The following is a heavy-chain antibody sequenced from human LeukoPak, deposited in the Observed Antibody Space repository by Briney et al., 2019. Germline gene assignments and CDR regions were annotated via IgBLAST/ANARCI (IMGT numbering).Heavy chain of an antibody. CDR2: INHSGST. V-gene: IGHV4-34*01. D-gene: IGHD5-12*01. Sequence: SETLSLTCAVYGGSFSGYYWSWIRQPPGKGLEWIGEINHSGSTNYNPSLKSRVTISVDTSKNQFSLKLSSVIAADTAVYYRARGVRGYDPRAVWGQGTLVTVSS. J-gene: IGHJ4*02. CDR3: ARGVRGYDPRAV. CDR1: GGSFSGYY.